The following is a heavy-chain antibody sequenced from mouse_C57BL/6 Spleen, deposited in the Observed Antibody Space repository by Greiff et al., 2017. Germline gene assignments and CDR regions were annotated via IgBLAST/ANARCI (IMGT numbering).Heavy chain of an antibody. CDR2: IRSKSNNYAT. V-gene: IGHV10-1*01. J-gene: IGHJ1*03. D-gene: IGHD1-1*01. CDR3: VRPYGSSYDWDFDV. CDR1: GFSFNTYA. Sequence: VKLVESGGGLVQPKGSLKLSCAASGFSFNTYAMNWVRQAPGKGLEWVARIRSKSNNYATYYADSVKDRFTISRDDSESMLYLQMNNLKTEDTAMYYCVRPYGSSYDWDFDVWGTGTTVTVSS.